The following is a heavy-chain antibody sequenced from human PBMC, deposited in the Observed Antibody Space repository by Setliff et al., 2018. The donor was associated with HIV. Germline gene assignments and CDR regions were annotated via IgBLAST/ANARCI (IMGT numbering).Heavy chain of an antibody. CDR2: VWDDGGNK. D-gene: IGHD3-16*02. CDR1: GFTFSNYG. J-gene: IGHJ4*02. CDR3: ARERSVGELSLALDW. Sequence: PGGSLRLSCAASGFTFSNYGMHWVRQAPGKGLEWVAAVWDDGGNKYYADSVKGRFTISRDNAKNSMFLQMNSLRAEDTAVYYCARERSVGELSLALDWWGQGALVTVSS. V-gene: IGHV3-33*01.